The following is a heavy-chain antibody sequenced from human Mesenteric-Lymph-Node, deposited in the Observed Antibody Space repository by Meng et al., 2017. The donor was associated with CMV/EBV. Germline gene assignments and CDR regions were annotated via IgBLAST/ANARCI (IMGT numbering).Heavy chain of an antibody. J-gene: IGHJ6*02. CDR1: GFTVSSNY. D-gene: IGHD3-3*01. V-gene: IGHV3-53*01. Sequence: GESLKISCAASGFTVSSNYMSWVRQAPGKGLEWLSVLYSGGNTYYADSVRGRFTISRDNSKNTLYLQMNSLRAEDTAVYYCARGITIFGVDYLTGMDVWGQGTTVTVSS. CDR3: ARGITIFGVDYLTGMDV. CDR2: LYSGGNT.